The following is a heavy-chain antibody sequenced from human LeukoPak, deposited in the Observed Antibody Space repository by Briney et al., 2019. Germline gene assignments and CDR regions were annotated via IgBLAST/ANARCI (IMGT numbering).Heavy chain of an antibody. CDR2: INHSGST. J-gene: IGHJ5*02. Sequence: SETLSLTCVVYGGSLSGYSWSWIRQPPGKGLQWIGEINHSGSTNYNTSLKSRVTISIDTSKNQFSLKLSSVTAADTAVYYCARCSGSSSWYDRWFDPWGQGTLVTVSS. CDR1: GGSLSGYS. CDR3: ARCSGSSSWYDRWFDP. V-gene: IGHV4-34*01. D-gene: IGHD6-13*01.